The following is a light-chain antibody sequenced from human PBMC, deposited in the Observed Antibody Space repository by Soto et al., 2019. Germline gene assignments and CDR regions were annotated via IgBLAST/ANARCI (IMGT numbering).Light chain of an antibody. J-gene: IGKJ4*01. CDR1: QGISSA. V-gene: IGKV1-13*02. Sequence: ALPFTQSSSSLSASVGDSVTITCRASQGISSALAWYQQKPGKAPKVLISDASSLEGGVPSRFSGSGSGTDFTLTISSLQPEDFATYYCQQFNTYPVTFGGGTKVDIK. CDR3: QQFNTYPVT. CDR2: DAS.